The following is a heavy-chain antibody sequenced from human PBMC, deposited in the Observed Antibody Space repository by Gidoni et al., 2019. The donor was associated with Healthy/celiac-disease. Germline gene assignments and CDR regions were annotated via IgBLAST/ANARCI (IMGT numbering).Heavy chain of an antibody. Sequence: EVQLVESGGGLVQPGGSLRLSCAASGFTFSSYSMNWVRQDPGKGLEWVSYISSSSSTIYYADSVKGRFTISRDNAKNSLYLQMNSLRAEDTAVYYCARAVAGYFDYWGQGTLVTVSS. V-gene: IGHV3-48*01. CDR1: GFTFSSYS. J-gene: IGHJ4*02. CDR2: ISSSSSTI. D-gene: IGHD6-19*01. CDR3: ARAVAGYFDY.